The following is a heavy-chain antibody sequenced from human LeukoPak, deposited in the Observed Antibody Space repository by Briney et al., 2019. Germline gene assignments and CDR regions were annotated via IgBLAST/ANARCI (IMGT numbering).Heavy chain of an antibody. J-gene: IGHJ4*02. CDR2: IYYTGST. Sequence: SETLSLTCTVSGGSISSYYWSWIRQPPGKGLEWIGYIYYTGSTYYNPSLKSRLSISVDTSKNQFYLRLSSVTAADTAVYYCARDGLWGQGTLVTVSS. CDR3: ARDGL. CDR1: GGSISSYY. V-gene: IGHV4-59*12.